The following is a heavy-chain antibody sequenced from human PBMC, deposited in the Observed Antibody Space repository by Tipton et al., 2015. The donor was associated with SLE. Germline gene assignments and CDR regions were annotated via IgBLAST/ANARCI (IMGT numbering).Heavy chain of an antibody. Sequence: TLSLTCTVSGDSITNYFWSWIRQPPGKGLEWIGYVYTSGSTNSNPSLKSRVTMSLDTSKNQFSLRLNSVTAADTAVYYCARVLTGTSTFDYWGQGTLVTVSS. CDR2: VYTSGST. D-gene: IGHD1-7*01. V-gene: IGHV4-59*13. CDR1: GDSITNYF. CDR3: ARVLTGTSTFDY. J-gene: IGHJ4*02.